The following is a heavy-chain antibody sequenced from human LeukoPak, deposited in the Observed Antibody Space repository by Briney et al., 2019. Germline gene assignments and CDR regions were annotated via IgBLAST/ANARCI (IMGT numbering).Heavy chain of an antibody. CDR3: ARSKVPGYCSSTSCYTQNWFDP. J-gene: IGHJ5*02. Sequence: SVKVSCKASGGTFSSYAISWVRQAPGQGLERMGGIIPIFGTANYAQKFQGRVTITADESTSTAYMELSSLRSEDTAVYYCARSKVPGYCSSTSCYTQNWFDPWGQGTLVTVSS. D-gene: IGHD2-2*02. CDR2: IIPIFGTA. CDR1: GGTFSSYA. V-gene: IGHV1-69*13.